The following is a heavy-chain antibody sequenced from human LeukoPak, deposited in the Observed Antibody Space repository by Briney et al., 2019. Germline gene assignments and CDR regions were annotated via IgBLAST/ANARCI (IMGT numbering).Heavy chain of an antibody. J-gene: IGHJ4*02. V-gene: IGHV3-23*01. D-gene: IGHD6-19*01. CDR2: ISGCGGYT. CDR1: GFTFCSYA. CDR3: ATGSFNSGWYN. Sequence: QTGGSLRLSCAASGFTFCSYAMSWVRQAPGKGLEWVSAISGCGGYTYYADSVKGRFTISGDNPKNSLYLQMNSLRAEDTAVYYCATGSFNSGWYNWGQGTLVTVSS.